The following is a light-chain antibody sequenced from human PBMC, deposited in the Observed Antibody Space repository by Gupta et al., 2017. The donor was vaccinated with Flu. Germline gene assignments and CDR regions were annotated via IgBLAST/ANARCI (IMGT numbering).Light chain of an antibody. J-gene: IGKJ1*01. Sequence: PSTLSASVGDRVTITCRASQSISNWLAWYQQKPGKAPKVLIYKASSLESGVPSRFSGSGSGTEFTLTISSLQPDDFATYYCQHYNIYSGTFGQGTKVEIK. CDR3: QHYNIYSGT. CDR2: KAS. CDR1: QSISNW. V-gene: IGKV1-5*03.